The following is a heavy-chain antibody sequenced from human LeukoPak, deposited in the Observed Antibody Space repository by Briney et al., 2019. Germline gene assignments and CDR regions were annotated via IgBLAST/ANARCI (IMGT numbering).Heavy chain of an antibody. CDR1: GGSISSYY. V-gene: IGHV4-4*07. Sequence: SETLSLTCTVSGGSISSYYWSWIRQPAGKGLVWIGRIYTSGSTNYNPSLKSRVTMSVDTSKNQFSLKLSSVTAADTAVYYCAREPRIRGWFDPWGQGTLVTVSS. CDR2: IYTSGST. D-gene: IGHD2/OR15-2a*01. CDR3: AREPRIRGWFDP. J-gene: IGHJ5*02.